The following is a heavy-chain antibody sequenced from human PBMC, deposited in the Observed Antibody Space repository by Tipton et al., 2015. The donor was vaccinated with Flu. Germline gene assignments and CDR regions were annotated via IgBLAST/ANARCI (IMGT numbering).Heavy chain of an antibody. CDR3: ASLSFVTGYYNY. V-gene: IGHV4-39*07. Sequence: TLSLTCTVSGGSISSSSYYWGWIRQPPGKGLEWIGSIYYSGSTYYNPSLKSRVTISVDKSKNQFSLKLSSVTAADTAVYYCASLSFVTGYYNYWGQGTLVTVSS. CDR2: IYYSGST. D-gene: IGHD3-9*01. J-gene: IGHJ4*02. CDR1: GGSISSSSYY.